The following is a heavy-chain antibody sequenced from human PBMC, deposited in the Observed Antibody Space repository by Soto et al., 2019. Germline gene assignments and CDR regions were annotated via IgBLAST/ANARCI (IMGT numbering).Heavy chain of an antibody. Sequence: QVQLVQSGAAVKKPGSSVKVSCKASGGTFSSYAISWVRQAPGQGLEWMGGIIPIFGTANYAQKFQGRVTITADESTSTAYMELSSRRSEDTAVYYCARLLHGYSPVFDYWGQGTLVTVSS. D-gene: IGHD5-18*01. J-gene: IGHJ4*02. CDR2: IIPIFGTA. CDR1: GGTFSSYA. CDR3: ARLLHGYSPVFDY. V-gene: IGHV1-69*12.